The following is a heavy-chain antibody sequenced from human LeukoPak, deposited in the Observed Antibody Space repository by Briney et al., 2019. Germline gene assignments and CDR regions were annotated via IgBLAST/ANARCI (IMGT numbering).Heavy chain of an antibody. CDR3: ARGYCSSTSCHDAFDI. J-gene: IGHJ3*02. Sequence: TGGSLRLSCAASGFTFSNYGIHWVRQAPGKGLEWVTFISYDGNNRYYADSVKGRFSISRDNSKNTLYLQMNSLRAEDTAVYYCARGYCSSTSCHDAFDIWGQGTMVTVSS. V-gene: IGHV3-30*03. CDR2: ISYDGNNR. D-gene: IGHD2-2*01. CDR1: GFTFSNYG.